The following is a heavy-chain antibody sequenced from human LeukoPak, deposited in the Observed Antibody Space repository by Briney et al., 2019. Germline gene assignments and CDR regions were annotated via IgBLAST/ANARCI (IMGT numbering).Heavy chain of an antibody. J-gene: IGHJ4*02. D-gene: IGHD2-2*01. CDR3: VRWGSTSCYDY. Sequence: GGSLRLSCAASGFTFSTYAMHWVRQAPGKGLEYVSAIGTNGGNTYYADSVRGRFTISRDNSKNTLFLQMGSLRADDMAVYYCVRWGSTSCYDYWGQGTLVTVSS. CDR2: IGTNGGNT. CDR1: GFTFSTYA. V-gene: IGHV3-64*02.